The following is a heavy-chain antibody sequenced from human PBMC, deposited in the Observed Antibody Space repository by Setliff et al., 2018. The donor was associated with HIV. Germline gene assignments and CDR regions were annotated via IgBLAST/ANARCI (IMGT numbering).Heavy chain of an antibody. CDR3: VRDGKIGARLDF. Sequence: QPGGSLRLSCAASGFTFSASPIHWVRQAPGKGLEWAAVISYDGRNKFYADSVKGRFTLSRDNSKNTVYLQMNSLRPEDTGVYYCVRDGKIGARLDFWGQGTQVTVSS. J-gene: IGHJ4*02. CDR2: ISYDGRNK. CDR1: GFTFSASP. D-gene: IGHD6-6*01. V-gene: IGHV3-30*04.